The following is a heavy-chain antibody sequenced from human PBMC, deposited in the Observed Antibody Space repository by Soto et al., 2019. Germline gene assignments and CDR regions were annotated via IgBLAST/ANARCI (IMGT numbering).Heavy chain of an antibody. D-gene: IGHD6-19*01. V-gene: IGHV1-69*12. CDR3: EGERRGIEVAGCFDH. CDR2: IIPIFGTA. J-gene: IGHJ4*02. Sequence: QVQLVQSGAEVKKPGSSVKVSCKASGGTFSSYAISWVRQAPGQGLEWMGGIIPIFGTANYAQKVQGRVTITADEYTSTAYMDLSSLRSEDTAVYYCEGERRGIEVAGCFDHWGQGTLVTVSS. CDR1: GGTFSSYA.